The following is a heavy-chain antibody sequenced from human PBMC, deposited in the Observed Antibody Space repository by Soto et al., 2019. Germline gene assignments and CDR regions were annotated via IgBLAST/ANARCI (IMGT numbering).Heavy chain of an antibody. D-gene: IGHD3-10*01. Sequence: EVQLVESGGGRVQPGGALRLSCAASGFTFSLYSMSWVRQAPGKGLEWVSYISRSSTGIHYADSVKGRFTISRDDATNSMHLQMNSLRDGDTAVYYRARAVTWGLDVWGQGTTVSISS. CDR2: ISRSSTGI. J-gene: IGHJ6*02. V-gene: IGHV3-48*02. CDR1: GFTFSLYS. CDR3: ARAVTWGLDV.